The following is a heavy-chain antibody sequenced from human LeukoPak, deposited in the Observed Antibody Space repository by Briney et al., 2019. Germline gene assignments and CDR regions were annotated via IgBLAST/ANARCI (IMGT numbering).Heavy chain of an antibody. CDR1: GFTFGDYA. D-gene: IGHD3-10*01. CDR3: TRDFPTYYYGSGSYYFDY. CDR2: IRSKAYGGTT. J-gene: IGHJ4*02. Sequence: GGSLRLSCTASGFTFGDYAMSWFRQAPGKGLEWVGFIRSKAYGGTTEYAASVKGRFTISRDDSKSIAYLQMNSLKTEDTAVYYCTRDFPTYYYGSGSYYFDYWGQGTLVTVSS. V-gene: IGHV3-49*03.